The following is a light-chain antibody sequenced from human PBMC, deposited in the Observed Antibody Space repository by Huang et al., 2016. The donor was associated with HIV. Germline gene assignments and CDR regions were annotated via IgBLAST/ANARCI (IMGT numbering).Light chain of an antibody. CDR1: QSVSNYF. Sequence: VLTQSPRSLSLSPGERVTLHCRASQSVSNYFLAWYQQKPGQTPRLLIHATSPRASGSPGRFSGSGSGTAFTLTIAGLEPEDSAVYFCHQYGSPPWTFGQGTRVEIK. J-gene: IGKJ1*01. V-gene: IGKV3-20*01. CDR3: HQYGSPPWT. CDR2: ATS.